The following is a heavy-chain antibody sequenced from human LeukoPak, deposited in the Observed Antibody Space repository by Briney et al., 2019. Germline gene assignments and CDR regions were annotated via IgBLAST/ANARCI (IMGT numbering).Heavy chain of an antibody. Sequence: GGSLRLSCAASGFTLSSYEMNWVRQAPGKGLEWVSHISSSGSTIYYADSVKGRFTISRDNAKNSLYLQMNSLRAEDTAVYYCARDGLYSGNYDTWGQGTLVTVSS. CDR3: ARDGLYSGNYDT. V-gene: IGHV3-48*03. D-gene: IGHD1-26*01. CDR1: GFTLSSYE. CDR2: ISSSGSTI. J-gene: IGHJ5*02.